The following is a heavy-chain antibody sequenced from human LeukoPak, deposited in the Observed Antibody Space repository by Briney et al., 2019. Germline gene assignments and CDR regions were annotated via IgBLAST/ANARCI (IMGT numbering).Heavy chain of an antibody. CDR1: GYTLTELS. J-gene: IGHJ4*02. CDR3: ATAASLGGMIRFDY. CDR2: FDPEDGET. D-gene: IGHD3-16*01. V-gene: IGHV1-24*01. Sequence: ASVKVSCKVSGYTLTELSMHWVRQAPGKGLEWMGGFDPEDGETIYAQKFQGRVTMTEDTSTDTAYMELSSLRSEDTAVYYCATAASLGGMIRFDYWGQGTLVTVSS.